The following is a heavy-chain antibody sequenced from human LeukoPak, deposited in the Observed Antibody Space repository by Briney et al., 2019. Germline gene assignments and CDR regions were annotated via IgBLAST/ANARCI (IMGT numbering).Heavy chain of an antibody. V-gene: IGHV1-2*02. CDR1: GYTFTGCY. Sequence: ASVKVSCKASGYTFTGCYMHWVRQAPGQGLEWMGWINPNSGGTNYAQKFQGRVTMTRDTSISTAYMELSRLRSDDTAVYYCARLGSSRSWYGGAFDIWGQGTMVTVSS. J-gene: IGHJ3*02. CDR2: INPNSGGT. D-gene: IGHD6-13*01. CDR3: ARLGSSRSWYGGAFDI.